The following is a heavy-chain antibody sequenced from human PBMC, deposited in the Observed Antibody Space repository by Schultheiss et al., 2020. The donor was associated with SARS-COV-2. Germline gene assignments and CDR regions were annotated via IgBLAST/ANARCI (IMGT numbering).Heavy chain of an antibody. CDR1: GFTFSSYG. Sequence: GGSLRLSCAASGFTFSSYGTHWVRQAPGKGLEWVAVIYSGGSTYYADSVKGRFTISRHNSKNTLYLQMNSLRAEDTAVYYCARGGAEDAFDIWGQGTMVTVSS. CDR2: IYSGGST. V-gene: IGHV3-53*04. CDR3: ARGGAEDAFDI. J-gene: IGHJ3*02. D-gene: IGHD1-26*01.